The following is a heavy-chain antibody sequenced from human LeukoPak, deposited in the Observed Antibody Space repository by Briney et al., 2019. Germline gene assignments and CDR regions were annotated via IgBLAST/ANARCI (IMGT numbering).Heavy chain of an antibody. CDR2: ISGSGGST. V-gene: IGHV3-23*01. CDR3: ANSGWYFSHRFDY. Sequence: PGGSLRLSCAASGFTFSSYAMSWVRQAAGEGLEWVSAISGSGGSTYYADSVKGRFTISRDNSKNTLYLQMNSLRAEDTAVYYCANSGWYFSHRFDYWGQGTLVTVSS. D-gene: IGHD6-19*01. CDR1: GFTFSSYA. J-gene: IGHJ4*02.